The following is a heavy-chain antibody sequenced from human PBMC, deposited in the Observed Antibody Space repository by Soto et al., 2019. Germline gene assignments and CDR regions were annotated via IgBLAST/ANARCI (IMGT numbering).Heavy chain of an antibody. Sequence: GGSLRLSCAASGFTFSSYSMNWVRQAPGKGLEWVSYISSSSSTIYYADSVKGRFTISRDNAKNSLYLQMNSLRAEDTAVYYCARDPDIPVEGFDYWGQGTLVTVSS. CDR3: ARDPDIPVEGFDY. CDR2: ISSSSSTI. J-gene: IGHJ4*02. CDR1: GFTFSSYS. D-gene: IGHD2-15*01. V-gene: IGHV3-48*01.